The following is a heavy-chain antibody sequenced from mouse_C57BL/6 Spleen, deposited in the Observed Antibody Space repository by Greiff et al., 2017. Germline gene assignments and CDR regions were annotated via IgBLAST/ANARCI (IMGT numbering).Heavy chain of an antibody. J-gene: IGHJ4*01. CDR3: ARGDDEEGGDYDMDY. CDR1: GYTFTTYP. V-gene: IGHV1-47*01. CDR2: FHPYNDDT. Sequence: QVQLQQSGAELVKPGASVKLSCKASGYTFTTYPIEWMKQNHGKSLEWIGNFHPYNDDTKYNEKFKGKATLTVEKSSSSVYLELSRLTSDDSAVYYGARGDDEEGGDYDMDYWGQGASVTVAS.